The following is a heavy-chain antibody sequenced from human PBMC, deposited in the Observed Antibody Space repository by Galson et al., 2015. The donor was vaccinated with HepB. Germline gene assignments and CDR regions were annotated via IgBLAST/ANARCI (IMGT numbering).Heavy chain of an antibody. J-gene: IGHJ6*03. V-gene: IGHV3-30*18. CDR1: GFTFSSYG. D-gene: IGHD1-20*01. CDR3: AKDSITTDHYYYYMDV. Sequence: SLRLSCAASGFTFSSYGMHWVRQAPGKGLEWVAVISYDGSNKYYADSVKGRFTISRDNSKNTLYLQMNSLRAEDTAVYYCAKDSITTDHYYYYMDVWGKGTTVTVSS. CDR2: ISYDGSNK.